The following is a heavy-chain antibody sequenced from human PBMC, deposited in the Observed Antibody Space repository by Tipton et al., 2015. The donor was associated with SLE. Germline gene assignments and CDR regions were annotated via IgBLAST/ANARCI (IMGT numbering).Heavy chain of an antibody. Sequence: TLSLTCTVSGYSISSGYYWGWIRQSPGKGLEWIGYMYYSGSITYNPSLKSRVTISVDTSKNQFFLKLDSVTAADTAVYYCARVDNSGYYCFDDWGQGTLVTVSS. J-gene: IGHJ4*02. CDR1: GYSISSGYY. CDR2: MYYSGSI. D-gene: IGHD3-22*01. CDR3: ARVDNSGYYCFDD. V-gene: IGHV4-61*01.